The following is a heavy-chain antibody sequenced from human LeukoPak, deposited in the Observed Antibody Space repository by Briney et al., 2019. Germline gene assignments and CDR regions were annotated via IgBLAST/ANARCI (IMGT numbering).Heavy chain of an antibody. CDR1: GFAYSNFA. Sequence: GGSLRLSCAASGFAYSNFAMSWVRQAPGKGLEWVSAMSGSGYYKYYVESVKGRFTISRDNSKNTLYLHMNSLRADDTAVYYCAKMEGQRLYDYCMDVWGRGTTVTVSS. J-gene: IGHJ6*03. D-gene: IGHD3-3*01. CDR2: MSGSGYYK. V-gene: IGHV3-23*01. CDR3: AKMEGQRLYDYCMDV.